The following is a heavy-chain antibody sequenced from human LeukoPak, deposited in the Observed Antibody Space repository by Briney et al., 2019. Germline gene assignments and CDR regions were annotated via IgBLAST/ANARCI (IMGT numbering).Heavy chain of an antibody. D-gene: IGHD3-9*01. Sequence: ASVKVSCKASGYTSTGYYMHWVRQAPGQGLEWMGWINPNSGGTNYAQKFQGRVTMTRDTSISTAYMELSRLRSDDTAVYYCAREAPDYYDILTGGFDYWGQGTLVTVSS. J-gene: IGHJ4*02. CDR2: INPNSGGT. CDR1: GYTSTGYY. V-gene: IGHV1-2*02. CDR3: AREAPDYYDILTGGFDY.